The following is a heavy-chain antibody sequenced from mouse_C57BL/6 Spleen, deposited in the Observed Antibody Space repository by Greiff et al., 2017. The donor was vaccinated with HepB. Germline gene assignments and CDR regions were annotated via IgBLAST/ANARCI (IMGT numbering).Heavy chain of an antibody. CDR1: GFTFSDCY. CDR3: ARDHPYGGFFDY. J-gene: IGHJ2*01. V-gene: IGHV5-16*01. Sequence: DVKLVESEGGLVQPGRSMKLSCTASGFTFSDCYMAWVRQVPEKGLEWVANINYDGSSTYYLDSLKSRFIISRDNAKNILYLQMSSLKSEDTATYYCARDHPYGGFFDYWGQGTTLTVSS. D-gene: IGHD1-1*01. CDR2: INYDGSST.